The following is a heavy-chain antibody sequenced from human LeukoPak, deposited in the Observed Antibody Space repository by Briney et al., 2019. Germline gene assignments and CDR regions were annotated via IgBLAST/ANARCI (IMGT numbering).Heavy chain of an antibody. CDR1: GFTFSDYW. CDR3: ARLWATVIDWGAFDI. Sequence: GGSLRLSCAAAGFTFSDYWMSWVRQAPGKGLEWVANIKQDGSEEYYVDSVKGRFTTSRDNAKNSLSLHMNSLRAEDTAVYYCARLWATVIDWGAFDIWGQGTMITVSS. J-gene: IGHJ3*02. CDR2: IKQDGSEE. V-gene: IGHV3-7*01. D-gene: IGHD4-17*01.